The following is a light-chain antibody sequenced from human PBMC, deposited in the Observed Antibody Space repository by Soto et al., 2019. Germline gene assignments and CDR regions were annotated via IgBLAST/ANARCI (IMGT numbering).Light chain of an antibody. V-gene: IGKV1-9*01. J-gene: IGKJ3*01. CDR2: AAS. CDR3: QQFNSYPLI. Sequence: DIPLTQSPSFLSASVGDRVTITCRASQGISSYLAWYQQKPGKAPKLLIYAASTLQSGVPSRFSGSGSGTEFTLTISSLQPEDFATYYCQQFNSYPLIFGPGTKVDI. CDR1: QGISSY.